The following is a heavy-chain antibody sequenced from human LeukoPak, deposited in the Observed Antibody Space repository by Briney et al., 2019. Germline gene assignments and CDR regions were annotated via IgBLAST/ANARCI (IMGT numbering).Heavy chain of an antibody. Sequence: GGSLRLSCVASGFTFSGYWMFWVRQVPGKGLMWVADINGDGSWTRYADTVKGRFTISRDNAKRTLYLQMNSLRDDDTAVYYCARGPPNWRYDYWGPGTLVTVSS. V-gene: IGHV3-74*01. CDR1: GFTFSGYW. J-gene: IGHJ4*02. D-gene: IGHD1-1*01. CDR3: ARGPPNWRYDY. CDR2: INGDGSWT.